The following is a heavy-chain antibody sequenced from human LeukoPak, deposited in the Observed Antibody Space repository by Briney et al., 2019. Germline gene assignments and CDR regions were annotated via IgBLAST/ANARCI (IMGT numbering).Heavy chain of an antibody. Sequence: PGRSLRLSCAASGFTFCSYGMLCVRQAPGKGLEGVAVISYDGSNKYYADSVKGRFTISRDNSENTLYLQMNSLRAEDTAVSYCAKDSWSQGIAAAGNDYWGQGTLVTVSS. CDR2: ISYDGSNK. J-gene: IGHJ4*01. CDR3: AKDSWSQGIAAAGNDY. D-gene: IGHD6-13*01. CDR1: GFTFCSYG. V-gene: IGHV3-30*18.